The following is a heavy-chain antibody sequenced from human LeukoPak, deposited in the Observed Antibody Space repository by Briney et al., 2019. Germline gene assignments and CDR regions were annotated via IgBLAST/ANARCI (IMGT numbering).Heavy chain of an antibody. J-gene: IGHJ4*02. CDR3: AKGRTAYCSSTSCYTIDY. Sequence: GGSLRLSCAAPGFTFSIYAMSWVRQAPGKGLEWVSGISGSGGSTYYADSVNSRFTISRDNSKTTQYLQMNSLRAEDTAVYYCAKGRTAYCSSTSCYTIDYWGQGTLVTVSS. V-gene: IGHV3-23*01. CDR1: GFTFSIYA. CDR2: ISGSGGST. D-gene: IGHD2-2*02.